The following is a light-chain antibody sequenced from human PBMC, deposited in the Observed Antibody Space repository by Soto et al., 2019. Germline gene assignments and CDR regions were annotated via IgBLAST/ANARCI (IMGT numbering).Light chain of an antibody. CDR3: QQYNNWPRT. J-gene: IGKJ1*01. Sequence: EVVMTQSPATLYVSPGERATLSCRASQSVGSYLAWYQQKPGQAPRLLIYGASTRAAGISPRFSGGGSGTELTLTISSLQSEDFAVYYCQQYNNWPRTFGQGTKVGIK. V-gene: IGKV3-15*01. CDR2: GAS. CDR1: QSVGSY.